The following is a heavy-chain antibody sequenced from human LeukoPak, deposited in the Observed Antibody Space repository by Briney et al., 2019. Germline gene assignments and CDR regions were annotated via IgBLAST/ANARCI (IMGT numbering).Heavy chain of an antibody. Sequence: GGSRRLSCAASGINFRASGMNWVRQAPGMGLEWVTFIQTDGGDKKYAASVAGRFTISRDNSKNTVYLHMSSLRPDDTALYYCAREGGTVVIGRFDYWGQGTLVTVSS. CDR1: GINFRASG. CDR3: AREGGTVVIGRFDY. J-gene: IGHJ4*02. CDR2: IQTDGGDK. D-gene: IGHD2-2*01. V-gene: IGHV3-30*02.